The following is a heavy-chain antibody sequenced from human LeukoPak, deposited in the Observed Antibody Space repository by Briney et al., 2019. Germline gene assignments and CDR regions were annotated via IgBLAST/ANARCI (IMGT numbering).Heavy chain of an antibody. Sequence: GGSLRLSCAASGFTFNRYWMHWVRQAPGEGPVWVAHILNDGGSTSYADSVKGRFTISRDNAKNALSLQMNSLKAEDTAVYYCVRHNYGYDYWGQGTPVTVSS. D-gene: IGHD5-18*01. CDR1: GFTFNRYW. V-gene: IGHV3-74*01. CDR3: VRHNYGYDY. J-gene: IGHJ4*02. CDR2: ILNDGGST.